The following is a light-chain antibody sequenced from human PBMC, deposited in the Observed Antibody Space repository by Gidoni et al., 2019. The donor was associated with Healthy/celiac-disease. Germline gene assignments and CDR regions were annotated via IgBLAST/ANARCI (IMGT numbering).Light chain of an antibody. CDR2: GAS. CDR1: QSVSSSY. J-gene: IGKJ2*01. V-gene: IGKV3-20*01. Sequence: VLPPPPAPLSLSPGERATLSCRASQSVSSSYLAWYQQKPGQAPRLLIYGASSRATGIPDRFSGSGSGTDFTLTISRLEPEDFAVYYCQQYGSSPPMYTFGQGTKLEIK. CDR3: QQYGSSPPMYT.